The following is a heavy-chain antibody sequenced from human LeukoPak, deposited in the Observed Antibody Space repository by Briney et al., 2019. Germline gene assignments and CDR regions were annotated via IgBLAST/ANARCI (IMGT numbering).Heavy chain of an antibody. CDR1: GGSISSGGHS. D-gene: IGHD4-17*01. CDR3: ASYDYGDSTLPD. V-gene: IGHV4-30-2*01. CDR2: IYHSGSGST. J-gene: IGHJ4*02. Sequence: SETLSLTCTVSGGSISSGGHSWSWIRQPPGKGLEWIGYIYHSGSGSTYYNPSLKSRVTISIDKSKNQFSLKLNSVTAADTAVYYCASYDYGDSTLPDWGQGTLVTVSS.